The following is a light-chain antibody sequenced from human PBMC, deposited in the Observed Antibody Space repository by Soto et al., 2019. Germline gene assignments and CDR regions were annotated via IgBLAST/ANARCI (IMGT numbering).Light chain of an antibody. J-gene: IGLJ3*02. CDR3: TSYTGTDIPVV. Sequence: QSVLTQPASVSGFPGQSITISCAGSTTDVGDYPYVSWYQQHPGKAPKLIIFEVRNRPSGVSYRFSGSKSGNTASLPIAGLQPEDEAYYYCTSYTGTDIPVVFGGGTKLPVL. V-gene: IGLV2-14*03. CDR1: TTDVGDYPY. CDR2: EVR.